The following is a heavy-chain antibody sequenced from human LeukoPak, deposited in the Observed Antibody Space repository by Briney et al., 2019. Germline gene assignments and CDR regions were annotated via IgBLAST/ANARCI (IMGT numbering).Heavy chain of an antibody. D-gene: IGHD5-18*01. J-gene: IGHJ4*02. CDR1: GXTFSSYW. V-gene: IGHV3-74*01. Sequence: GGSLRLSCAASGXTFSSYWMHWVRQAPGKGLVWVSRINGDGSTTSYADSVMGRFTISRDNAKNTLFLQMNSLRAEDTAVYYCARAGRYSYTELGYWGQGTLVTVSS. CDR3: ARAGRYSYTELGY. CDR2: INGDGSTT.